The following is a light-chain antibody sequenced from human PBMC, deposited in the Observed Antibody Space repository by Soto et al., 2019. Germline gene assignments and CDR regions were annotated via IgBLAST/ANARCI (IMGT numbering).Light chain of an antibody. CDR2: DVN. CDR3: SSYTTSITLVV. V-gene: IGLV2-14*03. CDR1: SSDVGGYDY. Sequence: QSALTQPASVSGSPGQSMTMSCTGTSSDVGGYDYVAWYQQHTGKAPKLMIYDVNYRPSGVSSRFSGSKSGNTASLTISGLQAEDETDYYCSSYTTSITLVVFGGGTKLTVI. J-gene: IGLJ2*01.